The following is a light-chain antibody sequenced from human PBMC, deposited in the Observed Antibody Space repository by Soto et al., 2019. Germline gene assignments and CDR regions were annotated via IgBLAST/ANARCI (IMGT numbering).Light chain of an antibody. Sequence: EIVLTQSPATLSLSPGERATLSCMASQSVSSYLAWYQQKPGQAPRLLIYDASNRATGIPARFSGSGSGTDFTLTISSLEPEVFAVYYCQQRSNWWTVGQGTKVEIK. CDR2: DAS. CDR1: QSVSSY. CDR3: QQRSNWWT. V-gene: IGKV3-11*01. J-gene: IGKJ1*01.